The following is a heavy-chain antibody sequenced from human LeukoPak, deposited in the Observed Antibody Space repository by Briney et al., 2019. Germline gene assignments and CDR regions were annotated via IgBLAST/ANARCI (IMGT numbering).Heavy chain of an antibody. CDR3: ASTGHSYGYGYFDY. J-gene: IGHJ4*02. CDR1: GFTFSNYG. CDR2: IWYDGSNK. V-gene: IGHV3-33*08. D-gene: IGHD5-18*01. Sequence: PGGSLRLSCAASGFTFSNYGMHWVRQVPGKGLEWVAVIWYDGSNKYYADSVKGRFTISRDNSKNTLYLQMNSLRAEDTAVYYCASTGHSYGYGYFDYWGQGTLVTVSS.